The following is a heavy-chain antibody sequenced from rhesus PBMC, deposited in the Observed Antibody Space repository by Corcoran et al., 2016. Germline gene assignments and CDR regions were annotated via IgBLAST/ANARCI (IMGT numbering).Heavy chain of an antibody. Sequence: EVQLVESGGGLAKPGGSLRLSCAASGFPFSDSYIDWVRQTPGRGLEWVSRISNGGGNTWYADSVKGRFTISRENAKNTLYLQMDGLRAEDTAVYYCARDESGFGSYWGQGVLVTVSS. D-gene: IGHD5-24*01. CDR3: ARDESGFGSY. J-gene: IGHJ4*01. CDR1: GFPFSDSY. V-gene: IGHV3-178*01. CDR2: ISNGGGNT.